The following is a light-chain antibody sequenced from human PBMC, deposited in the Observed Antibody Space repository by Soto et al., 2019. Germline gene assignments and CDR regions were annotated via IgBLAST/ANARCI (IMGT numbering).Light chain of an antibody. V-gene: IGLV2-14*03. CDR2: DVS. Sequence: QSVLTQPASVSGPPGQSNTIFCTATSSDVGAYNYVSWYQHHPGKAPKLIIYDVSDRPSGVSNRFSASQSGNTASLAISGIQAEDEADYYCSSYTSINTEVFGTGTKVTVL. CDR1: SSDVGAYNY. CDR3: SSYTSINTEV. J-gene: IGLJ1*01.